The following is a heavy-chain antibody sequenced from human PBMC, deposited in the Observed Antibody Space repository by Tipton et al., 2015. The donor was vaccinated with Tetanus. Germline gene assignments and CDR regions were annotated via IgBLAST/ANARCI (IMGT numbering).Heavy chain of an antibody. CDR2: IYYSGST. J-gene: IGHJ5*02. CDR3: ARDQGGGRVARLNWFGP. CDR1: GASISSGGYF. D-gene: IGHD3-16*01. V-gene: IGHV4-31*03. Sequence: TLSLTCSASGASISSGGYFWNWIRHRPGKGLEWIGYIYYSGSTFYNPSLKSRVTISVDTSNNQFSLRLSSVTAADTAVYYCARDQGGGRVARLNWFGPWGQGTLVTVSS.